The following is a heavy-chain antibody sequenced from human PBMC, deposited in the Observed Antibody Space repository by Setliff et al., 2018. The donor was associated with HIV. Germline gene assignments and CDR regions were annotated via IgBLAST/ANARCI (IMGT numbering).Heavy chain of an antibody. J-gene: IGHJ3*01. CDR2: IYTNGYT. CDR3: ARAPPGIQNDAFDV. CDR1: GGSIRSGSYY. Sequence: SETLSLTCTVSGGSIRSGSYYWTWIRQPAGKGPEWIGHIYTNGYTNYNPSLKSRVTISVDTSRDQFSLQLTSVTAADTAVYYCARAPPGIQNDAFDVWGQGTTVTVSS. V-gene: IGHV4-61*09.